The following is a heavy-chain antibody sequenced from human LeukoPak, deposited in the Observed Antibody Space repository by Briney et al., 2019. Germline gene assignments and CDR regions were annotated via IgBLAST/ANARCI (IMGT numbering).Heavy chain of an antibody. V-gene: IGHV5-51*01. J-gene: IGHJ4*02. Sequence: GESLKISCKGSGYSFTSYWIGWVRQMPGKGLEWMGIIYPGDSDARYSPSFQGQVTISADKSISTAYLQWSSLKASDTAMYYCARQVDCSGGSCYEDYWGQGTLVTVSS. CDR2: IYPGDSDA. CDR3: ARQVDCSGGSCYEDY. CDR1: GYSFTSYW. D-gene: IGHD2-15*01.